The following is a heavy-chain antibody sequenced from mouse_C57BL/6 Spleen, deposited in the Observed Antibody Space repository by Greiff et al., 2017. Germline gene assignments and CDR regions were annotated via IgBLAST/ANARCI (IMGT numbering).Heavy chain of an antibody. J-gene: IGHJ1*03. V-gene: IGHV1-53*01. CDR3: ARSGGLSFWYFDV. D-gene: IGHD1-1*02. CDR1: GYTFTSYW. Sequence: QVQLQQPGTELVKPGASVKLSCKASGYTFTSYWMHWVKQRPGQGLEWIGNINPSNGGTNYNEQFKSKATLTVDKSSSTAYMQLSSLTSEDSAVYYCARSGGLSFWYFDVWGTGTTVTVST. CDR2: INPSNGGT.